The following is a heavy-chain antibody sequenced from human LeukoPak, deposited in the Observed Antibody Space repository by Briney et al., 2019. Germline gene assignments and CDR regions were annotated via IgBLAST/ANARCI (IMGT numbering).Heavy chain of an antibody. V-gene: IGHV3-30*09. CDR1: AFTFRNYA. D-gene: IGHD3-22*01. Sequence: GGSLRLSCAASAFTFRNYAIHWVRQAPGKGLEWVAVISYDGSNKYYADSVKGRFAISRDNSKNTVYLQMNSLRAEDTAIYYCAKDGDSTGYYSSYYNHMDVWGKGTSVTISS. J-gene: IGHJ6*03. CDR2: ISYDGSNK. CDR3: AKDGDSTGYYSSYYNHMDV.